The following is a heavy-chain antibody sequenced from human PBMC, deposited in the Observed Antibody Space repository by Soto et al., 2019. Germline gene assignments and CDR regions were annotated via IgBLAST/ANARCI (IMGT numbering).Heavy chain of an antibody. D-gene: IGHD3-10*01. V-gene: IGHV3-30*18. CDR3: AKDGNGYGDDTCYKYYRDD. CDR2: ISVDGSKR. Sequence: QVQVVESGGGVVQPGRSLRLSCAASGFTFSSYGIHWVRQAPGKGLEWVAVISVDGSKRYYADSVKGRFIISRDNAENTQELQMNSLRAEDTAGYYGAKDGNGYGDDTCYKYYRDDWGKGTTGTVSS. CDR1: GFTFSSYG. J-gene: IGHJ6*03.